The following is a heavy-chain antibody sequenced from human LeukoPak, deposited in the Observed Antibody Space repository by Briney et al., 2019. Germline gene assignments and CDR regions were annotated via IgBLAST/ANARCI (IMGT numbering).Heavy chain of an antibody. V-gene: IGHV1-2*02. J-gene: IGHJ5*02. D-gene: IGHD1-26*01. CDR2: SDPKSGAT. CDR3: ARDMKRSRARWENLGFDP. CDR1: GYTFTSYY. Sequence: ASVKVSCKTSGYTFTSYYIHWLRQAPGQRFEWMGWSDPKSGATKYEHFQGRVTMTRDTSISTAYMELRSLRSDDTAVYYCARDMKRSRARWENLGFDPWGQGTLVTVSS.